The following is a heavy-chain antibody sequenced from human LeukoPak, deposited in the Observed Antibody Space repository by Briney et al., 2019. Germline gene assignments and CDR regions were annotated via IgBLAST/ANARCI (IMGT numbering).Heavy chain of an antibody. J-gene: IGHJ4*02. CDR2: TYYRSKWYH. V-gene: IGHV6-1*01. D-gene: IGHD6-19*01. Sequence: SRTLSLTCAISGDSVSSDSAAWHWIRHSPSRGLEWLGRTYYRSKWYHDYAVSVKSRITINPDTSKNQFSLQLNSVTPEDTAVYYCAKGRGWYLLDFWGQGTLVTVSS. CDR1: GDSVSSDSAA. CDR3: AKGRGWYLLDF.